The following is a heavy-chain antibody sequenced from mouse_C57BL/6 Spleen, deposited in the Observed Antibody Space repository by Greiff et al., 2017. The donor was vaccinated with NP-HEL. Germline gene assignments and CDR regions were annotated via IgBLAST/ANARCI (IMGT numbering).Heavy chain of an antibody. V-gene: IGHV1-80*01. CDR2: IYPGDGDT. D-gene: IGHD1-1*01. CDR1: GYAFSSYW. J-gene: IGHJ2*01. CDR3: ARGDYYGSSYNYFDY. Sequence: LQQSGASVKISCKASGYAFSSYWMNWVKQRPGKGLEWIGQIYPGDGDTNYNGKFKGKATLTADKSSSTAYMQLSSLTSEDSAVYVCARGDYYGSSYNYFDYWGQGTTLTVSS.